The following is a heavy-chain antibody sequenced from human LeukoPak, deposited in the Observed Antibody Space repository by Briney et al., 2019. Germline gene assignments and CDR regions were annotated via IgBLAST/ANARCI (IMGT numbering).Heavy chain of an antibody. J-gene: IGHJ5*02. CDR2: LSYDGSNN. V-gene: IGHV3-30*04. CDR3: AREGQPLARNNWLDP. D-gene: IGHD6-13*01. CDR1: GFTFSTYA. Sequence: GRSLRLSCAASGFTFSTYAMHWVRQAPGKGLDWVAVLSYDGSNNYYTDSVKGRLTISRDNSKNTLYLQMTSLRPEDTAFYYCAREGQPLARNNWLDPWGQGTLV.